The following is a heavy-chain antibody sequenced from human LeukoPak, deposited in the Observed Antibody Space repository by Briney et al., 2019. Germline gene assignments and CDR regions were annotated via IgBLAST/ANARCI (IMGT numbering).Heavy chain of an antibody. CDR2: IYSGGST. CDR1: GFTFSSYA. Sequence: AGGSLRLSCAASGFTFSSYAMKWVRQAPGKGLEWVSVIYSGGSTYYADSVKGRFTISRDNSKSTLYIQMNSLRAEDTAVYYCARAKPKNMVRGLIMRRESRYYFDYWGQGTLVTVSS. J-gene: IGHJ4*02. D-gene: IGHD3-10*01. V-gene: IGHV3-53*01. CDR3: ARAKPKNMVRGLIMRRESRYYFDY.